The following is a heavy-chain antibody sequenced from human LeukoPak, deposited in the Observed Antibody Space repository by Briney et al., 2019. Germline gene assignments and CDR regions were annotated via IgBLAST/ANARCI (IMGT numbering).Heavy chain of an antibody. Sequence: GGSLRLSCAASGFTFSIYAMNWVRQAPGEGPEWVSSISGSGGEIRYADSVKGRSTISRDNSQNTLYLRMNSLRVEDTAIYYCSKDLTTRSIGYFDYWGQGTLVTVSS. J-gene: IGHJ4*02. CDR1: GFTFSIYA. CDR3: SKDLTTRSIGYFDY. CDR2: ISGSGGEI. V-gene: IGHV3-23*01. D-gene: IGHD1-1*01.